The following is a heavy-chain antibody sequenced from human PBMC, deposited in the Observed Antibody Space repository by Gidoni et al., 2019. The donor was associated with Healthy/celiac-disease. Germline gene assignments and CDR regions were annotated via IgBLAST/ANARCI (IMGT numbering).Heavy chain of an antibody. D-gene: IGHD5-12*01. J-gene: IGHJ4*02. V-gene: IGHV3-30-3*01. CDR3: ARVIVATTAFDY. CDR2: ISYDGSNK. CDR1: GFPFSSYA. Sequence: QVQLLESGGGVVQPGRSLRPSCAASGFPFSSYAMHWVRQAPGKGLEWGAVISYDGSNKYYADTVKGRITISRDNSKNTLYLKMNSLRAEDTAVYDCARVIVATTAFDYWGQGTLVTVSS.